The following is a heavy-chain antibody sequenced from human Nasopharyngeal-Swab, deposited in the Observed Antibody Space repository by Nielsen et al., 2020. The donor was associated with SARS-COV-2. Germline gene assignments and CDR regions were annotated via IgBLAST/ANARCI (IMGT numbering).Heavy chain of an antibody. D-gene: IGHD5-24*01. Sequence: GSLRLSCAASGFDVSGNYMSWVRQAPGKGLEWVSVMYAGGDIYYADSVKGRFTISRDSSKNTLYLQMNSLRVEDTALYYCARDRRDVDNQWGQGTLVTVSS. CDR2: MYAGGDI. J-gene: IGHJ4*02. CDR3: ARDRRDVDNQ. CDR1: GFDVSGNY. V-gene: IGHV3-53*01.